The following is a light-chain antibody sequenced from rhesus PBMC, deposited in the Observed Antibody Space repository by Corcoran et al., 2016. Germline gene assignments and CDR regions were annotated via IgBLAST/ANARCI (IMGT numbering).Light chain of an antibody. V-gene: IGKV1-74*01. CDR3: QHGYGTPFT. Sequence: DIQMTQSPSSLSASVGDRVTITCRASENVNNYLHWYQQKPGKAPKLLIYKVSPLQSGVPSRFSGSGSGTDYTFTISSLQPEDVATYYCQHGYGTPFTFGPGTKLDIK. CDR1: ENVNNY. J-gene: IGKJ3*01. CDR2: KVS.